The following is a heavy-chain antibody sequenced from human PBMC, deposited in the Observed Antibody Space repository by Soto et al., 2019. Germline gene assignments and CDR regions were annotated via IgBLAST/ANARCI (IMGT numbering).Heavy chain of an antibody. CDR3: ARETPSAAAAYYYYGLDV. CDR1: GGTFSSYF. D-gene: IGHD6-13*01. V-gene: IGHV1-69*01. CDR2: IIPVFGTA. J-gene: IGHJ6*02. Sequence: QVQLVQSGAEVKKAGSSVKVSCKVSGGTFSSYFINWVRQAPGQGLERVGGIIPVFGTASYAEKFQGRVTITADESTSTAYLELSSLRPDDTAVYYCARETPSAAAAYYYYGLDVWGQGTTVTVPS.